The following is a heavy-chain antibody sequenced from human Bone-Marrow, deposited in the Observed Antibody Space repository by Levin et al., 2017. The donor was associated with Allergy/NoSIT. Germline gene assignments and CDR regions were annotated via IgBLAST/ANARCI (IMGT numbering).Heavy chain of an antibody. CDR2: INESEYT. V-gene: IGHV4-34*01. D-gene: IGHD1-1*01. Sequence: PSETLSLTCAVYGGSLSGYYWTWIRQPPGQGLEWIGEINESEYTKYNPSLKSRVTISIDMSKKHFSLKLSSVSAADTAVYYCARVDSNSYCDSWGQGTLVSVSS. CDR3: ARVDSNSYCDS. J-gene: IGHJ4*02. CDR1: GGSLSGYY.